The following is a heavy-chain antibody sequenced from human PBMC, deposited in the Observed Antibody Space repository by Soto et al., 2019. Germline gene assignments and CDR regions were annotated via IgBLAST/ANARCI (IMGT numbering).Heavy chain of an antibody. CDR3: AKDRVGTTTEY. Sequence: PGGSLRLSCAASGFTFSSYGMHWVRQAPGKGLEWVAVISYDGSNKYYADSVKGRFTISRDNSKNTLYLQMNSLRAEDTAVYYCAKDRVGTTTEYWGQGTLVTVSS. CDR2: ISYDGSNK. CDR1: GFTFSSYG. V-gene: IGHV3-30*18. J-gene: IGHJ4*02. D-gene: IGHD2-2*01.